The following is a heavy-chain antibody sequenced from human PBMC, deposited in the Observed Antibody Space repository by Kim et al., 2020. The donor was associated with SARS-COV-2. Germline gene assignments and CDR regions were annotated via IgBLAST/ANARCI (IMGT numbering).Heavy chain of an antibody. CDR1: GGSISSYY. CDR2: IYTSGST. Sequence: SETLSLTCTVSGGSISSYYWSWIRQPAGKGLEWIGRIYTSGSTNYNPSLKSRVTMSVDTSKNQFSLKLSSVTAADTAVYYCSREPIKTLEWLFIVEGGYWYFDFWGRGTLVTVSA. V-gene: IGHV4-4*07. J-gene: IGHJ2*01. CDR3: SREPIKTLEWLFIVEGGYWYFDF. D-gene: IGHD3-3*01.